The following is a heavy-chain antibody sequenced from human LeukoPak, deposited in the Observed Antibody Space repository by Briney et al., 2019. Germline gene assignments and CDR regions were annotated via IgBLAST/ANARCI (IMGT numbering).Heavy chain of an antibody. CDR2: IYYSGST. J-gene: IGHJ5*02. CDR1: GGSISSSSYY. D-gene: IGHD1-26*01. CDR3: ARRFLGSYGSGWFDP. Sequence: PSETLSLTCTVSGGSISSSSYYWGWIRQPPGKGLEWIGSIYYSGSTYYNPSLKSRVTISVDTSKNQFSLKLSSVTAADTAVYYCARRFLGSYGSGWFDPWGQGTLVTVSS. V-gene: IGHV4-39*01.